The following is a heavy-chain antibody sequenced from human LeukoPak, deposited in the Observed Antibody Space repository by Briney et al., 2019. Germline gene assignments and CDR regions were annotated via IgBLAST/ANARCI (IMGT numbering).Heavy chain of an antibody. CDR2: IYYSGST. CDR3: AKAERMGYSSGWYGY. J-gene: IGHJ4*02. CDR1: GGSISSYY. Sequence: SETLSLTCTVSGGSISSYYWSWIRQPPGKGLEWIGYIYYSGSTNYNPSLKSRVTISVDTSKNQFSLKLSSVTAAGTAVYYCAKAERMGYSSGWYGYWGQGTLVTVSS. D-gene: IGHD6-19*01. V-gene: IGHV4-59*08.